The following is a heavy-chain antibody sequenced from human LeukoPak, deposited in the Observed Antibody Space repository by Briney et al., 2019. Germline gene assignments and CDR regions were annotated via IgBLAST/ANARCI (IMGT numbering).Heavy chain of an antibody. J-gene: IGHJ4*02. D-gene: IGHD4-17*01. CDR2: INSDGSST. CDR1: GFTFSSYW. V-gene: IGHV3-74*01. Sequence: GGSLRLSCAASGFTFSSYWMHWVRQAPGKGLVWDSRINSDGSSTSYADSVKGRFTISRDNAKNTLYLQMNSLRAEDTAVYYCAREPDYGDYYFDYWGQGTLVTVSS. CDR3: AREPDYGDYYFDY.